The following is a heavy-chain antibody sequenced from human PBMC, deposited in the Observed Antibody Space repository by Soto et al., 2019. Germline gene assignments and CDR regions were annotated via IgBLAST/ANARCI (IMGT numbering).Heavy chain of an antibody. J-gene: IGHJ4*02. Sequence: SETLSLTCAVYGGSFSGYYWSWIRQPPGKGLEWIGEINHSGSTNYNPSLKSRVTISVDTSKNQFSLKLSSVTAADTAVYYCARGHYCGGDCYSPSGFDYWGQGTLVTVSS. D-gene: IGHD2-21*01. CDR2: INHSGST. CDR1: GGSFSGYY. V-gene: IGHV4-34*01. CDR3: ARGHYCGGDCYSPSGFDY.